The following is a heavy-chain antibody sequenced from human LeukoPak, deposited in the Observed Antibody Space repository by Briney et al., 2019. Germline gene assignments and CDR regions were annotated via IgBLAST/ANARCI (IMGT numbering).Heavy chain of an antibody. D-gene: IGHD3-10*01. CDR2: IIPILGIA. J-gene: IGHJ4*02. CDR1: GGTFSSYA. CDR3: ARMPTMVRGPFGY. V-gene: IGHV1-69*04. Sequence: SVKVSCKASGGTFSSYAISWVRQAPGQGLEWMGRIIPILGIANYAQKFQGRVTITADKSTSTAYMELSSLRSEDTAVYYCARMPTMVRGPFGYWGQGTLVTVSS.